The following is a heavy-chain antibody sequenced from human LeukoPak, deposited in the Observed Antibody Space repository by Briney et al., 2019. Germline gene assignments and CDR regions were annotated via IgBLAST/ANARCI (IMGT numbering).Heavy chain of an antibody. CDR2: IIPIFGTA. J-gene: IGHJ3*02. V-gene: IGHV1-69*13. D-gene: IGHD6-13*01. Sequence: SVKVSCKASGGTFSSYAISWVRQAPGQGLEWMGGIIPIFGTANYAKKFQGRVTITADESTSTAYMELSSLRSEDTAVYYCARDQYSSSWYGGGDAFDIWGQGTMVTVSS. CDR1: GGTFSSYA. CDR3: ARDQYSSSWYGGGDAFDI.